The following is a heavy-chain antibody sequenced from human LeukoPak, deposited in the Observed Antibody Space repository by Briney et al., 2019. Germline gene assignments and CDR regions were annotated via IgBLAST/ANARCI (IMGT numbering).Heavy chain of an antibody. J-gene: IGHJ1*01. Sequence: ASVKVSCKTSGYTFLDYGISWLRQAPGQGLEWMGWVGPYNGKTQYSQKLQGRITLTTDTLTNTAFMELTSLSPDDTAIYYCTQDFSAKIATITDIWGQGTLVAVSS. CDR2: VGPYNGKT. D-gene: IGHD4/OR15-4a*01. V-gene: IGHV1-18*01. CDR1: GYTFLDYG. CDR3: TQDFSAKIATITDI.